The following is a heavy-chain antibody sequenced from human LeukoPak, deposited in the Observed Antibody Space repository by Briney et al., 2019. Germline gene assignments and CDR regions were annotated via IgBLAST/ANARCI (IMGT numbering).Heavy chain of an antibody. CDR3: ARDGRAVAGPLDY. V-gene: IGHV3-30*04. J-gene: IGHJ4*02. D-gene: IGHD6-19*01. CDR1: GFTFSSYA. Sequence: PGGSLRLSCAASGFTFSSYAMHWVRQAPGKGLEWVAVISYDGSNKYYADPVKGRFTISRDNSKNTLYLQMNSLRAEDTAVYYCARDGRAVAGPLDYWGQGTLVTVSS. CDR2: ISYDGSNK.